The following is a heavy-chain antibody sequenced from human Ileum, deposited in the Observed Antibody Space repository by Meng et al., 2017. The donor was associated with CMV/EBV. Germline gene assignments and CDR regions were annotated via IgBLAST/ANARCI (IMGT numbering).Heavy chain of an antibody. Sequence: QVLLQESGPGLVKPLETLSLTCAVSGGSISDDHWWHWVRQSPGKGLEWIGEIFHSQSVRFNPSLKSRVTISIDKSKNQFSLNLKSVTAADTAVYYCAGGGNLGYWGQGTLVTVSS. CDR3: AGGGNLGY. CDR2: IFHSQSV. D-gene: IGHD4-23*01. J-gene: IGHJ4*02. V-gene: IGHV4-4*02. CDR1: GGSISDDHW.